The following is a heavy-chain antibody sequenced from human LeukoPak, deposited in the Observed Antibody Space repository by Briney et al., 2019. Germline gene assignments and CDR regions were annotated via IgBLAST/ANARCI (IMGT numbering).Heavy chain of an antibody. CDR3: ARDEASGYMVYYYYYMDV. D-gene: IGHD3-3*01. J-gene: IGHJ6*03. CDR2: IWYDGSNK. CDR1: GFTFSSYG. V-gene: IGHV3-33*01. Sequence: PGGSLRLSCAASGFTFSSYGMHWVRQAPGKGLEWVAVIWYDGSNKYYADSVKGRFTISRDNSKNTLYLQMNSLRAEDTAVYYCARDEASGYMVYYYYYMDVWGKGTTVTVYS.